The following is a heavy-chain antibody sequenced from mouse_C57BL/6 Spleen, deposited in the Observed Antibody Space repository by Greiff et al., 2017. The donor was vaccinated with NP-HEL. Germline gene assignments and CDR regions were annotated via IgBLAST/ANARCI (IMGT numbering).Heavy chain of an antibody. CDR3: ARYSYGD. J-gene: IGHJ3*01. D-gene: IGHD1-1*01. CDR2: ISYDGSN. CDR1: GYSITSGYY. Sequence: ESGPGLVKPSQSLSLTCSVTGYSITSGYYWNWIRQFPGNKLEWMGYISYDGSNNYNPSLKNRISITRDTSKNQFFLKLNSVTTEDTATYYCARYSYGDWGQGTLVTVSA. V-gene: IGHV3-6*01.